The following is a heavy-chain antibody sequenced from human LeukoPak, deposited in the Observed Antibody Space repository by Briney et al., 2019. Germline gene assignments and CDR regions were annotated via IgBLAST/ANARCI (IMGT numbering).Heavy chain of an antibody. CDR2: IIPILGIP. CDR1: GGTFSSYA. V-gene: IGHV1-69*04. J-gene: IGHJ1*01. D-gene: IGHD3-22*01. Sequence: SVKVSCKASGGTFSSYAISWVRQAPGQGLEWMGRIIPILGIPNYAQMSQGRVTITADKSTTTAYMELSSLRSEDTAVYYCARVSYYDSSGYPEYFHHWGQGTLVTVSP. CDR3: ARVSYYDSSGYPEYFHH.